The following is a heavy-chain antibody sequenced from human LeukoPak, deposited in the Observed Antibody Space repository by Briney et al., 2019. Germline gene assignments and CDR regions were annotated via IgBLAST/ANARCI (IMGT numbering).Heavy chain of an antibody. CDR3: AKGVAVASRYYFDY. V-gene: IGHV3-23*01. CDR1: GFTFSSYA. D-gene: IGHD2-2*01. Sequence: GGSQRLSCAASGFTFSSYAMSWVRQARGKGLEWVSPISGSGSSTYYADYVKGRFTISGDNSKNTLYLQMHSLRAEDTAVYYCAKGVAVASRYYFDYWGQGTLVTVSS. J-gene: IGHJ4*02. CDR2: ISGSGSST.